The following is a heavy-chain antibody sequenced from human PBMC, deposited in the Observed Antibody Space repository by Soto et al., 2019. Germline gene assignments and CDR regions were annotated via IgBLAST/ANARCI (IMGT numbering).Heavy chain of an antibody. V-gene: IGHV3-33*01. J-gene: IGHJ6*03. Sequence: QVQLVESGGGVVQPGRSLRLSCAASGFTFSSYGMHWVRQAPGKGLEWVAVIWYAGSNKYYADSVKGRFTISRDNSKNTLYLQMNSLGAEDTAVYYCARGSRIGPYYMDVWGKGTTVTVSS. CDR3: ARGSRIGPYYMDV. CDR1: GFTFSSYG. D-gene: IGHD2-15*01. CDR2: IWYAGSNK.